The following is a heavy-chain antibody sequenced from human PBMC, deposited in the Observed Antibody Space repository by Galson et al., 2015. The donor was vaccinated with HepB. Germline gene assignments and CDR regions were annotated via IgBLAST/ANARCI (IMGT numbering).Heavy chain of an antibody. CDR1: GFTVSSNY. CDR2: IYSGGST. CDR3: ARVLWFGGYYYGMDV. V-gene: IGHV3-66*01. J-gene: IGHJ6*02. D-gene: IGHD3-10*01. Sequence: SLRLSCAASGFTVSSNYMSWVRQAPGKGLEWVSVIYSGGSTYYADSVKGRFTISRDNSKNTLHLQMNSLRAEDTAVYYCARVLWFGGYYYGMDVWGQGTTVTVSS.